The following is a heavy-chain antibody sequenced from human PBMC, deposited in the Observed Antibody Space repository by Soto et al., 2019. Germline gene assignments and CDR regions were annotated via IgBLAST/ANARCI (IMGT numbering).Heavy chain of an antibody. CDR3: ARVPTVTTRWFDP. CDR2: INPNSGGT. CDR1: GYTFTGYY. V-gene: IGHV1-2*04. D-gene: IGHD4-17*01. Sequence: ASVKVSCKASGYTFTGYYMHWVRQAPGQGLEWMGWINPNSGGTNYAQKFQGWVTMTRDTSISTAYMELSRLRSDDTAVYYCARVPTVTTRWFDPWGQGTLVTVSS. J-gene: IGHJ5*02.